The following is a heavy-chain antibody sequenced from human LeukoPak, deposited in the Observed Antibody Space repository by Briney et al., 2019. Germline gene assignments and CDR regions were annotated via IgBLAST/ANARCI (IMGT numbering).Heavy chain of an antibody. J-gene: IGHJ4*02. CDR2: IRKDGSDK. Sequence: GGSLRLSCGASGFPFSRYGMHWVRQAPGKGLEWVTYIRKDGSDKYYADSVKGRFTISRDSSKNMVYLQMNSLRAEDTAVYYCAKDSNWAFDYWGQGTLVSVSS. D-gene: IGHD7-27*01. V-gene: IGHV3-30*02. CDR3: AKDSNWAFDY. CDR1: GFPFSRYG.